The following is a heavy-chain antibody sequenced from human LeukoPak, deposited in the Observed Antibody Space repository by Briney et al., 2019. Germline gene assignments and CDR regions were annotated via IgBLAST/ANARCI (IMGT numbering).Heavy chain of an antibody. Sequence: SGTLSLTCAVSGGSNSSSNWWSWVRRPPGKGLEWIGEIYHSGSTNYNPSLKSRVTISVDKSKNQFSLKLSSVTAADTAVYYCARGLWFGEKGPFDYWGQGTLVTVSS. J-gene: IGHJ4*02. CDR2: IYHSGST. D-gene: IGHD3-10*01. CDR3: ARGLWFGEKGPFDY. V-gene: IGHV4-4*02. CDR1: GGSNSSSNW.